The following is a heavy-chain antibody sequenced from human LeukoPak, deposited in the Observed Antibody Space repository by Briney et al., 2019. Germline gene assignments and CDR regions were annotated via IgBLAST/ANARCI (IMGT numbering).Heavy chain of an antibody. Sequence: PGGSLRLSCAASGFTFSRYDMHWIRQATGKGLEWVSAIGTAGDTYYPGSVKGRFTISRENAKNSLYLQMNSLRAGDTAVYYCARGSDGIIDYWGQGTLVTVSS. D-gene: IGHD1-14*01. CDR1: GFTFSRYD. J-gene: IGHJ4*02. V-gene: IGHV3-13*01. CDR2: IGTAGDT. CDR3: ARGSDGIIDY.